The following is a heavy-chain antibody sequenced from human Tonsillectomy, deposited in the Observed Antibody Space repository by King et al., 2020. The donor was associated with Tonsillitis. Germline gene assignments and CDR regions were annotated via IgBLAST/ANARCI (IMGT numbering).Heavy chain of an antibody. D-gene: IGHD3-9*01. CDR2: IYPGDSAT. CDR1: GYSFSNSW. V-gene: IGHV5-51*01. J-gene: IGHJ4*02. CDR3: ARLGTPNDILTGFYMAF. Sequence: VQLVESGAEVKKPGESLKISCKGSGYSFSNSWIAWVRQMPGKGLEWMGIIYPGDSATRYRPSFQGQVTISADKSIRAAYLQWRSLKAADTAMYYCARLGTPNDILTGFYMAFWGQGTLVTVSS.